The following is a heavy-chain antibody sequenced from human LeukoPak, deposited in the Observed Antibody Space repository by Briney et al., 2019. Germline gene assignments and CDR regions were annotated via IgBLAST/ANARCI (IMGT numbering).Heavy chain of an antibody. CDR2: ISFDGSSK. CDR3: ARQRGGSSWYLTDY. J-gene: IGHJ4*02. Sequence: PGRSLRLSCAASGFTFSDYAMHWVRQAPGKGLEWVAVISFDGSSKYYADSVKGRFTISRDNSKNTQYLQMNSLRTEDTAMYYCARQRGGSSWYLTDYWGQGTLVTVSS. D-gene: IGHD6-13*01. CDR1: GFTFSDYA. V-gene: IGHV3-30-3*01.